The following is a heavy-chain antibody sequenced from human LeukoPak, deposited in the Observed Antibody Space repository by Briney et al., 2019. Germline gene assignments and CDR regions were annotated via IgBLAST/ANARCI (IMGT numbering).Heavy chain of an antibody. CDR1: GFAFSSYA. CDR2: ISYDGTDK. V-gene: IGHV3-30*04. Sequence: GGSLRLSCAASGFAFSSYAMHWVRQAPDKGLEWVAVISYDGTDKYYADSVKGRFTISRDNSKNMLYLQMNSLRAEDTAVYFCARDQPYFDSWGEGTLVTVS. J-gene: IGHJ4*02. CDR3: ARDQPYFDS.